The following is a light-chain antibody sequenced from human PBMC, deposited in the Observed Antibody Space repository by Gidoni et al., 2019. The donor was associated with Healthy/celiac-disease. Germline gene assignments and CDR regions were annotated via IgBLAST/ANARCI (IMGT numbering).Light chain of an antibody. V-gene: IGLV2-23*01. CDR3: CSYAGTYYV. CDR2: EGS. J-gene: IGLJ1*01. Sequence: QSALTQPASVSGSPGQSITISCTGTSSDVGSYNLVSWYQQHPGKDPKLMIYEGSKRPSGVSNRFSGSKSGNTASLTISGLQAEDEADYYCCSYAGTYYVFGTGTKVTVL. CDR1: SSDVGSYNL.